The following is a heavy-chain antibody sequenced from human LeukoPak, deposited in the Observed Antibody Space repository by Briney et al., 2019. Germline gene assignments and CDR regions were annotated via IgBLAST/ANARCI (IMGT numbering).Heavy chain of an antibody. Sequence: PSETLSLTCTVSGGSVSSSSYCWGWIRQPPGKGLEWIASVFYSGNTYYNPSLESRVTMSVDTSKSQFSLKLTSVAAADTAVYYCARNPGDWYFDLWGRGTLVTVSS. CDR2: VFYSGNT. CDR1: GGSVSSSSYC. D-gene: IGHD3-10*01. J-gene: IGHJ2*01. CDR3: ARNPGDWYFDL. V-gene: IGHV4-39*07.